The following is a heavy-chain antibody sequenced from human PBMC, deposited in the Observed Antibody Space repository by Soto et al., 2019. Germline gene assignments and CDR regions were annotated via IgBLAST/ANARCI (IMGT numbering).Heavy chain of an antibody. CDR1: GFTFDDYA. Sequence: LRLSCSASGFTFDDYAMHWVRQAPGKGLEWVSGISWNSGSIGYADSVKGRFTISRDNAKNSLYLQMNSLRAEDTALYYCAKDSYYDILTGFEYWGQGTLVIVSS. V-gene: IGHV3-9*01. CDR3: AKDSYYDILTGFEY. D-gene: IGHD3-9*01. CDR2: ISWNSGSI. J-gene: IGHJ4*02.